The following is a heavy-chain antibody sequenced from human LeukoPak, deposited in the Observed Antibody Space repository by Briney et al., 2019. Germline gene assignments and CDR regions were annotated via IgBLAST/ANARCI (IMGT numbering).Heavy chain of an antibody. CDR2: INPNSGGT. Sequence: ASVKVSCKASGYTFTGYYMHWVRQAPGRGLEWMGWINPNSGGTNYAQKFQGRVTMTRDTSISTAYMELSRLRSDDTAVYYCARGGGGYSYGHDYWGQGTLVTVSS. D-gene: IGHD5-18*01. V-gene: IGHV1-2*02. J-gene: IGHJ4*02. CDR1: GYTFTGYY. CDR3: ARGGGGYSYGHDY.